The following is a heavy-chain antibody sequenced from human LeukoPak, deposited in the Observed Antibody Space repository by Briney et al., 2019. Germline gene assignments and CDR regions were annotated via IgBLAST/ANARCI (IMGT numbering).Heavy chain of an antibody. D-gene: IGHD6-13*01. CDR2: IFYTGST. V-gene: IGHV4-59*03. CDR1: GGSISTSY. CDR3: AKSVSNWGFDP. J-gene: IGHJ5*02. Sequence: SETLSLTCTVSGGSISTSYWNWIRQAPGKGLEYLGYIFYTGSTNYNSSLKSRLTISIDRANNQVFLRLKSVTTADTAVYYCAKSVSNWGFDPWGQGTLVTVSS.